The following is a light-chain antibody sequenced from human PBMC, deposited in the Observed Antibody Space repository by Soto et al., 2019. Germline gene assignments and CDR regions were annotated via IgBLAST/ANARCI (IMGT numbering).Light chain of an antibody. CDR3: LQDYSYPRT. Sequence: DIQMTQSPSTLSASVGDRVTITCRASQSISSWLAWYQQKPGKAPKLLIYDASSLESGVPSRFSGSGSGTDFILTISSLQPEDFATYYCLQDYSYPRTFGQGTKVDIK. V-gene: IGKV1-5*01. CDR1: QSISSW. J-gene: IGKJ1*01. CDR2: DAS.